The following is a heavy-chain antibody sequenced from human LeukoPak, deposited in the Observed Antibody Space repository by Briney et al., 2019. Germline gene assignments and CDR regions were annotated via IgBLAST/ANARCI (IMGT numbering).Heavy chain of an antibody. V-gene: IGHV1-69*04. D-gene: IGHD3-22*01. CDR1: GGTFSSYA. J-gene: IGHJ4*02. Sequence: SVKVSCKASGGTFSSYAISWVRQAPGQGLEWMGRIIPILGIANYAQKFQGRVTITADKSTSTAYMELSSLRSEDTAVYYCARGPYDSSGYYPGYDYWGQGTLVTVSS. CDR2: IIPILGIA. CDR3: ARGPYDSSGYYPGYDY.